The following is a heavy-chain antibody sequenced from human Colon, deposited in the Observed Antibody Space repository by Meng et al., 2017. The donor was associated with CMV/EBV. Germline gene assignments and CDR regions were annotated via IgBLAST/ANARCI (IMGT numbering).Heavy chain of an antibody. J-gene: IGHJ4*02. CDR3: ARDNALHLWSFSDY. CDR1: GFPFGDYE. V-gene: IGHV3-48*03. Sequence: GESLKISCVASGFPFGDYEINWVRQAPGKGLEWVGYISGGGDTIYYGDSVKGRFTLSRDNAKNALYLEMNRLKAEDTAVYYCARDNALHLWSFSDYWGQGTLVTVSS. CDR2: ISGGGDTI. D-gene: IGHD5-18*01.